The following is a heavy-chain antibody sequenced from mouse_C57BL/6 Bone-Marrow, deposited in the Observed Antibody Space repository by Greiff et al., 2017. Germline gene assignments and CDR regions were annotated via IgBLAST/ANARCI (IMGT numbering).Heavy chain of an antibody. Sequence: EVQLQESGEGLVKPGGSLKLSCAASGFTFSSYAMSWVRQTPEKRLEWVAYISSGGDYIYYADTVKGRFTISRDNARNTLYLQMSSLKSEDTAMYYCTREHYGSSYVRYFDVWGTGTTVTVSS. CDR2: ISSGGDYI. CDR1: GFTFSSYA. CDR3: TREHYGSSYVRYFDV. D-gene: IGHD1-1*01. J-gene: IGHJ1*03. V-gene: IGHV5-9-1*02.